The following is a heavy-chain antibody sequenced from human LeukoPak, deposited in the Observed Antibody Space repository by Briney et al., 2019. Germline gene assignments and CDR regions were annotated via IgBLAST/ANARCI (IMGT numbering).Heavy chain of an antibody. CDR2: IIPIFGTA. CDR3: ASPNRRDYYDSSGLNY. D-gene: IGHD3-22*01. V-gene: IGHV1-69*05. Sequence: GASVKVSCKASGGTFSSYAISWVRQAPGQGFEGMGRIIPIFGTANYAQKFQGRVTITTDESTSTAYMELSSLRSEDTAVYYCASPNRRDYYDSSGLNYWGQGTLVTVSS. J-gene: IGHJ4*02. CDR1: GGTFSSYA.